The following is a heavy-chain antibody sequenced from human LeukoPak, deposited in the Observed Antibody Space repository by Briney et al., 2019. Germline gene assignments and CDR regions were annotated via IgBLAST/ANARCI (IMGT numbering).Heavy chain of an antibody. D-gene: IGHD1-26*01. CDR1: GGTFSSYA. V-gene: IGHV1-69*05. Sequence: SVKVSCKASGGTFSSYAISWVRQAPGQGLGWMGGIIPIFGTANYAQKFQGRVTITTDESTTTAYMELSSLGSEGEAVYYCARGRSNSGIFDYWGQGTLVTVSS. J-gene: IGHJ4*02. CDR3: ARGRSNSGIFDY. CDR2: IIPIFGTA.